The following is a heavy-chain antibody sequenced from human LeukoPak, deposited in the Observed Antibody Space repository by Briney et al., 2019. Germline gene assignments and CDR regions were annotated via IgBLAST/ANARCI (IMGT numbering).Heavy chain of an antibody. V-gene: IGHV4-4*07. CDR2: IYNSGIT. J-gene: IGHJ5*02. Sequence: TSETLSLTCTVSGGSISSYYWSWIRQPAGKGLEWIGRIYNSGITNYNPSLKSRVTMSMDTSMNQFSLKLRSVTAADTAVYYCARVDGSCSGGSCPSGNWFDPWGQGTLVTVSS. CDR1: GGSISSYY. CDR3: ARVDGSCSGGSCPSGNWFDP. D-gene: IGHD2-15*01.